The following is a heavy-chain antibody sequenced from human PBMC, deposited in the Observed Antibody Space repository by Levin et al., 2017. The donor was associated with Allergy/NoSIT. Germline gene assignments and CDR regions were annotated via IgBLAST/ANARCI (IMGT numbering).Heavy chain of an antibody. D-gene: IGHD6-13*01. Sequence: GESLKISCAASGFTFSSYGMHWVRQAPGKGLEWVAVIWYDGSNKYYADSVKGRFTISRDNSKNTLYLQMNSLRAEDTAVYYCAREGAAAGTTVFGWFDPWGQGTLVTVSS. J-gene: IGHJ5*02. V-gene: IGHV3-33*01. CDR3: AREGAAAGTTVFGWFDP. CDR1: GFTFSSYG. CDR2: IWYDGSNK.